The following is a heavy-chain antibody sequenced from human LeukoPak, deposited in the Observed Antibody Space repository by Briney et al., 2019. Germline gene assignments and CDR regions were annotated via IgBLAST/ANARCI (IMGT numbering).Heavy chain of an antibody. CDR1: GGSIGSSRFY. CDR2: IDYSGKT. J-gene: IGHJ4*02. V-gene: IGHV4-39*01. Sequence: SETLSLTCTVSGGSIGSSRFYWGWLRQPPGKGLEWTGGIDYSGKTFYNPSLKSRVTISVDTSKNQFSLKLSSVTAADTAVYYCARHCSDGSCYEYWGQGTLVTVSS. CDR3: ARHCSDGSCYEY. D-gene: IGHD2-15*01.